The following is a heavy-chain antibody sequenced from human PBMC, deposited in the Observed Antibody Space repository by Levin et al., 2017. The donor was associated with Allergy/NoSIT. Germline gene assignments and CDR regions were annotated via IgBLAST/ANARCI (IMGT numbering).Heavy chain of an antibody. D-gene: IGHD2-21*01. CDR1: GVTVSSRY. V-gene: IGHV3-53*01. J-gene: IGHJ4*02. Sequence: GESLKISCAASGVTVSSRYMSWVRQAPGKGLEWVSIIYVDGSTYYADSVKGRFTISRDNSKNTLYLQMNSLRAEDTAVYYCARTQSYSFDSWGQGTLVTVSS. CDR3: ARTQSYSFDS. CDR2: IYVDGST.